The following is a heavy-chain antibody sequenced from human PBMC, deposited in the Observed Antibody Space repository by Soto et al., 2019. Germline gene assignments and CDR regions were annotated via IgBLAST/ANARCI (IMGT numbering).Heavy chain of an antibody. D-gene: IGHD4-17*01. CDR2: IVVGSGNT. CDR3: AALYGDYVFIDY. V-gene: IGHV1-58*02. J-gene: IGHJ4*02. Sequence: GASVKVSCKASRFTFTSSAMQWVRQARGQRLEWIGWIVVGSGNTNYAQKFQERVTITRDMSTSTAYMELSSLRSEDTAVYYCAALYGDYVFIDYWGQGTLVTVSS. CDR1: RFTFTSSA.